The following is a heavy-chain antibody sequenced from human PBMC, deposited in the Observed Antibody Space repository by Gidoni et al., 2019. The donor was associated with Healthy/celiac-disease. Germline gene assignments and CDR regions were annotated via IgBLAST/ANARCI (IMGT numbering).Heavy chain of an antibody. D-gene: IGHD3-22*01. CDR2: FEPEDGET. CDR1: GYTLNELS. CDR3: ATPGGYDSSGYYYVGFDY. Sequence: QVQLVQSGAEVKTPGASVKVYCKVSGYTLNELSMHWVRQAPGKGLEWLGGFEPEDGETIYAQKFQGRVTMTEDTSTDTAYMELSSLRSEDTAVYYCATPGGYDSSGYYYVGFDYWGQGTLVTVSS. V-gene: IGHV1-24*01. J-gene: IGHJ4*02.